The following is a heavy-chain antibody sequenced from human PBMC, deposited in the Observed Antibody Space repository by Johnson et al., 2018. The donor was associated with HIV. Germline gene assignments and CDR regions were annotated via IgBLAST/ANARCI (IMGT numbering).Heavy chain of an antibody. CDR1: GFTFSSYA. CDR2: ISYDGSNK. CDR3: AKDQEPAAINAFDI. D-gene: IGHD2-2*01. V-gene: IGHV3-30*04. J-gene: IGHJ3*02. Sequence: QVQLVESGGGVVQPGRSLRLSCAASGFTFSSYAMHWVRQAPGKGLEWVAVISYDGSNKYYADSVKGRFTISRDNSKNTLYLQMNSLRAEDTALYYCAKDQEPAAINAFDIWGQGTMVTVSS.